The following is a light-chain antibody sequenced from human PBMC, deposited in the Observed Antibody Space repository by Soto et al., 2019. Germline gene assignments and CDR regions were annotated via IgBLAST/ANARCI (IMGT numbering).Light chain of an antibody. CDR3: GADNGSGSSFVYVV. CDR2: VGTGGVVV. V-gene: IGLV9-49*01. J-gene: IGLJ2*01. Sequence: QSVLTQPPSVSGAPGQRVTISCTGSNSNIGAGYDVHWYQQRPGKGPRFVMRVGTGGVVVSKGDGIPDRFSVLGSGLNRYLTIKNIQEEDESDYHCGADNGSGSSFVYVVFGGGTQLTVL. CDR1: NSNIGAGYD.